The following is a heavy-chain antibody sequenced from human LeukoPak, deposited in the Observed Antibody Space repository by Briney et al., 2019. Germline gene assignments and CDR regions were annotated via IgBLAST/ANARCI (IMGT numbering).Heavy chain of an antibody. CDR1: GFTFSSYG. V-gene: IGHV3-30*03. CDR2: ISYDGSNK. CDR3: AGIAVAGRWFDY. Sequence: PGRSLRLSCAASGFTFSSYGMHWVRQAPGKGLEWVAVISYDGSNKYYADSVKGRFTISRDNSKNTLYLQMNSLRAEDTAVYYCAGIAVAGRWFDYWGQGTLVTVSS. D-gene: IGHD6-19*01. J-gene: IGHJ4*02.